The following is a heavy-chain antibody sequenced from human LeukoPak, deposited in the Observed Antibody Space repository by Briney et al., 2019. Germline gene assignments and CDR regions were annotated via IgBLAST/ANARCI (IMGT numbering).Heavy chain of an antibody. Sequence: GGSLRLSCAASGFTFSSYGMHWVRQAPGKGLGWVAVIWYDGSNKYYADSVKGRFTISRDNSKNTLYLQMNSLRAEETAVYYCARDRYYYDSSGWFYFDYWGQGTLVTVSS. V-gene: IGHV3-33*01. CDR2: IWYDGSNK. D-gene: IGHD3-22*01. CDR1: GFTFSSYG. CDR3: ARDRYYYDSSGWFYFDY. J-gene: IGHJ4*02.